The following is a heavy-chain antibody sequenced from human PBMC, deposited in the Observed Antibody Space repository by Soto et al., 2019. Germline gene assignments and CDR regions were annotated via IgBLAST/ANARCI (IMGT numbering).Heavy chain of an antibody. CDR2: IFWNDGK. J-gene: IGHJ4*02. CDR1: GFSLSTPGVG. V-gene: IGHV2-5*01. Sequence: QITLKESGPTLVKPTQTLTLTCTFSGFSLSTPGVGVGWIRQPPGKALEWLTLIFWNDGKRYSPSLKNRLTITKDTSKNQVVLTMTNMDPVDTATYYCAHSGRYCTSTSCYEHPLFDFWGQGTLVTVSS. CDR3: AHSGRYCTSTSCYEHPLFDF. D-gene: IGHD2-2*01.